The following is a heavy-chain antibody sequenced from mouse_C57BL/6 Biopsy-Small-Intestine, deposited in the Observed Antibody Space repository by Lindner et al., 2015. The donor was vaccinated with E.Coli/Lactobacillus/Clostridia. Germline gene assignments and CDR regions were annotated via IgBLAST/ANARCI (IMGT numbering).Heavy chain of an antibody. CDR3: SRNEIYAAWFAY. V-gene: IGHV14-2*01. CDR1: GLNIKDHY. J-gene: IGHJ3*01. Sequence: EVQLQESGAELVKPGASVKLSCTASGLNIKDHYIHWVKQRTDQGLEWIGRIDPEDGETTYAPKFQGEATITVDTYSNSAYLQLSSLTSEDTAVYYCSRNEIYAAWFAYWGQGTLVTVSA. D-gene: IGHD2-12*01. CDR2: IDPEDGET.